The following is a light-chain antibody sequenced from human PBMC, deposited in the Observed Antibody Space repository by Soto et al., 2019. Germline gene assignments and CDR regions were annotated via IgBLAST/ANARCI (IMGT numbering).Light chain of an antibody. CDR2: DAS. J-gene: IGKJ5*01. CDR1: QSVSSY. CDR3: QQRSNWPLT. Sequence: EIVLTQSPATPSLSPGERATLSCRASQSVSSYLAWYQQKPGQAPRLLIYDASNRATGIPARFSGSGSGTDLTLTISSLEPEDFAVYYCQQRSNWPLTFGQGTRLEIK. V-gene: IGKV3-11*01.